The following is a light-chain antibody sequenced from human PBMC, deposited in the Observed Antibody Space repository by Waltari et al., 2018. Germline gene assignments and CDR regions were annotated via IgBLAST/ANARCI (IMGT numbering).Light chain of an antibody. Sequence: EIMLTQSPGTLSLSPGERATLSCRASQSISKYLAWYQQKPGQAPRLLIYGASSRATGIPDRFSGSGSGTDFSLTISRLEPQDCAVYYCQHYVRLPATFGQGTKVEIK. CDR2: GAS. CDR1: QSISKY. CDR3: QHYVRLPAT. V-gene: IGKV3-20*01. J-gene: IGKJ1*01.